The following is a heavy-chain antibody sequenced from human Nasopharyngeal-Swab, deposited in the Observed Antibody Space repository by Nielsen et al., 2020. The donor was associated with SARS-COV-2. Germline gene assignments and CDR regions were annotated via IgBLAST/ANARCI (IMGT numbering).Heavy chain of an antibody. CDR1: GFTFRSYG. V-gene: IGHV3-33*01. D-gene: IGHD6-13*01. CDR2: IWYDGSNK. CDR3: ARERYSSSWYFDY. J-gene: IGHJ4*02. Sequence: GGSLRLSCEASGFTFRSYGMHWVRQAPGKGLEWVAVIWYDGSNKYYADSVKGRFTISRDNSKNTLYLQMNSPRAEDTAVYYCARERYSSSWYFDYWGQGTLVTVSS.